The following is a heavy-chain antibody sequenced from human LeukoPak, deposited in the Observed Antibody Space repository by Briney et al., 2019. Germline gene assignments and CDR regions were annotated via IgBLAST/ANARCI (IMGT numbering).Heavy chain of an antibody. D-gene: IGHD3-22*01. CDR1: GFTFSSYW. CDR3: ARERYYDSSGYYYYYFDY. CDR2: IKQDGSEK. J-gene: IGHJ4*02. Sequence: GGSLRLSCAASGFTFSSYWMGWVRQAPGKGLEWVANIKQDGSEKYYVDSVKGRFTISRDNAKNSLYLQMNSLRAEDTAVYYCARERYYDSSGYYYYYFDYWGQGTLVTVSS. V-gene: IGHV3-7*01.